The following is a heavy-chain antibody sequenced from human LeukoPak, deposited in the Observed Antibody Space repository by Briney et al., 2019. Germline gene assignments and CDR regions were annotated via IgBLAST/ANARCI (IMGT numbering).Heavy chain of an antibody. V-gene: IGHV1-2*02. CDR2: INPNSGGT. CDR1: GYTFTGYF. CDR3: ARVLSDYVWGSYRTNFFDF. J-gene: IGHJ4*02. Sequence: EASVTVSCKASGYTFTGYFLHWVRQAPGQGLEWMGWINPNSGGTNYAQKFQGRVTMTRDTSINTAYMELSRLKSDDTAVYFCARVLSDYVWGSYRTNFFDFWGQGTLVTVSS. D-gene: IGHD3-16*02.